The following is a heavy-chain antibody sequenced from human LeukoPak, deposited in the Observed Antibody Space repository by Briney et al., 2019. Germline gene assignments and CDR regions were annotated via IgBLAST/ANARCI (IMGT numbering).Heavy chain of an antibody. CDR3: VSFYETY. Sequence: GGSLRLSCAASGSYWMHWVRQAPGKGLVWVSHINSDGGWTSYADFVKGRFTISKDNAKNTVYLQMNNLRAEDTAVYYCVSFYETYWGRGTLVTVSS. D-gene: IGHD2/OR15-2a*01. V-gene: IGHV3-74*01. CDR2: INSDGGWT. J-gene: IGHJ4*02. CDR1: GSYW.